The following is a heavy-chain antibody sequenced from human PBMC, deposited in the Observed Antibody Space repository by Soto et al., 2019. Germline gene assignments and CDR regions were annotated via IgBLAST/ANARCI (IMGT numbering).Heavy chain of an antibody. CDR2: INHSGST. CDR3: ARVRKYRNYYYYGMDV. Sequence: SETLSLTCAVYGGSFSGYYWSWIRQPPGKGLEWIGEINHSGSTNYNPSLKSRVTISVDTSKNQFSLKLSSVTAADTAVYYCARVRKYRNYYYYGMDVWGQGTTVTVSS. V-gene: IGHV4-34*01. J-gene: IGHJ6*02. CDR1: GGSFSGYY. D-gene: IGHD3-16*02.